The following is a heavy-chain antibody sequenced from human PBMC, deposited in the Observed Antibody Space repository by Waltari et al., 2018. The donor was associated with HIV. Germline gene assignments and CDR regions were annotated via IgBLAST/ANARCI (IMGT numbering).Heavy chain of an antibody. CDR1: GFTFSNHW. J-gene: IGHJ2*01. Sequence: EVQLVESGGGLVQPGGSLRLSCAASGFTFSNHWMHWVRQAPGKGLVWVSHMKSDGSDITYADSVKGRFTISRDNAKNTLYLQMTSLRAEDTAVYYCADPFADLDLWGRGTLVTVSS. CDR3: ADPFADLDL. V-gene: IGHV3-74*01. CDR2: MKSDGSDI.